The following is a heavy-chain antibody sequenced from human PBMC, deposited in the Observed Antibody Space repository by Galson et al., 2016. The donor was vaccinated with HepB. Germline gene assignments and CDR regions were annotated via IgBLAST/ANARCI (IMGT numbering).Heavy chain of an antibody. V-gene: IGHV4-61*02. CDR2: IFITGST. CDR1: GGSISSGNYY. Sequence: TLSLTCTVSGGSISSGNYYWTWIRQPAGKGLEWIGRIFITGSTNSNPSLKSRVTISVDPSKNQFSLRLTSETAADTGVYYCARVWVPGGYGYLDIWGQGTVVTVSS. D-gene: IGHD5-18*01. J-gene: IGHJ3*02. CDR3: ARVWVPGGYGYLDI.